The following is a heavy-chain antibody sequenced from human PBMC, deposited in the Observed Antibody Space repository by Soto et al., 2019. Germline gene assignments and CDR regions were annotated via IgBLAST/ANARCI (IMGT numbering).Heavy chain of an antibody. V-gene: IGHV1-24*01. Sequence: APVKVAWKVFGYTITELSMHWVRQAHGKGLEWMGGFDPEDGETIYAQKFQGRVTMTEDTSTDTAYMELSSLRSEDTAVYYCATIAAAGTYYYYYYYGMDVWGQGTTVTVSS. CDR1: GYTITELS. CDR3: ATIAAAGTYYYYYYYGMDV. CDR2: FDPEDGET. J-gene: IGHJ6*02. D-gene: IGHD6-13*01.